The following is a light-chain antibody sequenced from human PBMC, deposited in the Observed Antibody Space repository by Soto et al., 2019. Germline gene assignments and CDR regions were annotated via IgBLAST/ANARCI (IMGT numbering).Light chain of an antibody. CDR2: KVS. CDR1: QSLLHSNGYNY. V-gene: IGKV2-30*02. J-gene: IGKJ5*01. Sequence: MTQSPISLPVTPGEPASISCRSSQSLLHSNGYNYLDWYLQRPGQSPRRLIYKVSDRDSGVPDRFSGSGSGTDFALKISRVEAEDVGVYYCMQGTHWPPSTFGQGTRLEIK. CDR3: MQGTHWPPST.